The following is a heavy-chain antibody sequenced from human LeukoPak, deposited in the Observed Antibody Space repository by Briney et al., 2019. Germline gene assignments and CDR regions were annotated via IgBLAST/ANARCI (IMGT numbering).Heavy chain of an antibody. V-gene: IGHV3-7*01. CDR3: ARELRTFDS. CDR1: GFTFISYW. D-gene: IGHD3-16*01. J-gene: IGHJ4*02. Sequence: PGGSLRLSCAASGFTFISYWMAWVRQAPGKGLEWVANIKHNGDDLNYVDSVEDRFTISRDNAQNSLYLHMASLRVEDTAVYYCARELRTFDSWGQGTLVTVSS. CDR2: IKHNGDDL.